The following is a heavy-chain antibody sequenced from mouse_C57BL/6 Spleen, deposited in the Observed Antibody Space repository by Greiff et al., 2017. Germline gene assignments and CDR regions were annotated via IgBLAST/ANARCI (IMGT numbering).Heavy chain of an antibody. D-gene: IGHD2-4*01. J-gene: IGHJ3*01. CDR1: GFTFSDYY. CDR2: INDDGSST. V-gene: IGHV5-16*01. CDR3: ARVDYDWFAY. Sequence: EVPGVESEGGFVQPGSSMQLSCPASGFTFSDYYMAWVRQVPEKGLEWVANINDDGSSTYYLDSLKSRFIISRDNAKNILYLQMSSLKSEDTATYYCARVDYDWFAYWGQGTLVTVSA.